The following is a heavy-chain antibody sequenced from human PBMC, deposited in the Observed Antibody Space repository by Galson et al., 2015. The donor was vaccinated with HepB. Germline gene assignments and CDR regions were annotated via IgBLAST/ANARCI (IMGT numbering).Heavy chain of an antibody. CDR2: IKNKADGGTA. Sequence: SLRLSCAASGFIFSYACMSWVRQAPGKGLEWVGLIKNKADGGTADIAAPVKGRFTVSRDDSTNTLYLQMNSLKTDDTAVYYCVTVGSKTNYHFTYWGQGTLVTVSS. J-gene: IGHJ4*02. CDR3: VTVGSKTNYHFTY. CDR1: GFIFSYAC. D-gene: IGHD4/OR15-4a*01. V-gene: IGHV3-15*01.